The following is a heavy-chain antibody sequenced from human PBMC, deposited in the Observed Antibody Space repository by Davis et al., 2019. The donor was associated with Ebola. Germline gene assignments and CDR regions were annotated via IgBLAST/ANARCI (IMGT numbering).Heavy chain of an antibody. V-gene: IGHV4-34*01. CDR2: INHSGST. CDR3: ARQRGYSGYGRFDY. D-gene: IGHD5-12*01. Sequence: MPGGSLRLSCAVYGGSFSTYYWSWIRQPPGKGLEWIGEINHSGSTNYNPSLKSRVTISVDTSKNQFSLKLSSVTAADTAVYYCARQRGYSGYGRFDYWGQGTLVTVSS. J-gene: IGHJ4*02. CDR1: GGSFSTYY.